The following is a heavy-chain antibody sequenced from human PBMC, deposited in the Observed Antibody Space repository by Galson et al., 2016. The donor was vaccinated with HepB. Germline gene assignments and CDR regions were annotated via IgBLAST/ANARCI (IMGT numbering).Heavy chain of an antibody. CDR2: TYSRSKWYH. CDR3: ARAWGRGRYYYSSGNLNLVGGLDG. D-gene: IGHD3-10*01. V-gene: IGHV6-1*01. CDR1: GDSVSSNNAA. J-gene: IGHJ6*02. Sequence: CAISGDSVSSNNAAWNWIRQSPSRGLEWLGRTYSRSKWYHDYAVAVKSRITVNPDTSKNQFSLHLNTVTPEDTAVYYCARAWGRGRYYYSSGNLNLVGGLDGWGQGTTVSVSS.